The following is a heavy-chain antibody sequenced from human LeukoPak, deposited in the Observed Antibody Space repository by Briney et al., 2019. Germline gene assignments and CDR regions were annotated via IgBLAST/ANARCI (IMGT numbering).Heavy chain of an antibody. V-gene: IGHV1-69*01. D-gene: IGHD3-22*01. J-gene: IGHJ4*02. CDR3: AREVDDSSGYPIYYFDY. CDR1: GGTFSSYA. Sequence: GSSVTVSFTASGGTFSSYAISWVRQAPGQGLEWMGGIIPIFGTANYAQKFQGRVTITADESTSTAYMELSSLRSEDTAVYYCAREVDDSSGYPIYYFDYWGQGTLVTVSS. CDR2: IIPIFGTA.